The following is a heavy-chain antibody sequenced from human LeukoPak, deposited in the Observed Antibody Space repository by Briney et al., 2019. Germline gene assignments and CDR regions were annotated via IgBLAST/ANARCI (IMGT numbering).Heavy chain of an antibody. V-gene: IGHV4-34*01. CDR1: GGSFSGYY. CDR3: ARVLQWLVLGPWFDP. Sequence: SETLSLTCAVYGGSFSGYYWSWIRQPPGKGLEWIGEINHSGSTNYNPSLKSRVTISVDTSKNQFSLKLSSVTAADTAVYYCARVLQWLVLGPWFDPWGQGALVTVSS. D-gene: IGHD6-19*01. J-gene: IGHJ5*02. CDR2: INHSGST.